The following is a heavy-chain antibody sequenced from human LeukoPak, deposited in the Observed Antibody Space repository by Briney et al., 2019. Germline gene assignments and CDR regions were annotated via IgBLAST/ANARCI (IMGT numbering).Heavy chain of an antibody. CDR2: IYYSGST. V-gene: IGHV4-31*03. CDR3: ARHGSGWYEYYFDY. Sequence: PSETLSLTCTVSGGSISSGGYYWSWIRQHPGTGLEWIGYIYYSGSTYYNPSLKSRVTISVDTSKNQFSLKLSSVTAADTAVYYCARHGSGWYEYYFDYWGQGTLVTVSS. CDR1: GGSISSGGYY. J-gene: IGHJ4*02. D-gene: IGHD6-19*01.